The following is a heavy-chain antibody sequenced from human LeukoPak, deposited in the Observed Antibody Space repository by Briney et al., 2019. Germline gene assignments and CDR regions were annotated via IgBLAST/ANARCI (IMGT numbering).Heavy chain of an antibody. V-gene: IGHV3-48*01. CDR2: ISGSSSTI. D-gene: IGHD6-19*01. Sequence: PGGSLRLSCAASGFTFSSYSMNWVRQAPGKGLEWGSYISGSSSTIYYADSVKGRFTISRDDSRNTLYLQMNSLKTEDTAVYYCTTDGIGIVLASDYWGQGTLVTVSS. J-gene: IGHJ4*02. CDR3: TTDGIGIVLASDY. CDR1: GFTFSSYS.